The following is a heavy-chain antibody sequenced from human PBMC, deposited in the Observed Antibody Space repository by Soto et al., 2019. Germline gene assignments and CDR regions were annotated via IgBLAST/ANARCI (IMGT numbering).Heavy chain of an antibody. CDR2: IHPSGGST. CDR1: GYTFTSYY. Sequence: GASVKVSCTASGYTFTSYYMHWVRQAPGQGLEWMRIIHPSGGSTSYAQKCQGRVTMTSDTSTSTVYMKLSSLRSEDTAVYYCAIDSSGVSSSAKYYYCGMDVWGQGTTVTVSS. D-gene: IGHD6-6*01. CDR3: AIDSSGVSSSAKYYYCGMDV. V-gene: IGHV1-46*01. J-gene: IGHJ6*02.